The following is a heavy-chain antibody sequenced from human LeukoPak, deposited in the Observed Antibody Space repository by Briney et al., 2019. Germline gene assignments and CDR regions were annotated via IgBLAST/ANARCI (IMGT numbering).Heavy chain of an antibody. CDR1: GGSVSSGIYY. CDR3: ARHSGAGTGFVY. CDR2: IYYSGST. J-gene: IGHJ4*02. D-gene: IGHD6-19*01. V-gene: IGHV4-61*01. Sequence: PSETLSLTCTVSGGSVSSGIYYWTWIRQPPGKGLEWIGYIYYSGSTNYNPSLKSRVTISVDTSKNQFSLKLTSVTAADTAVYYCARHSGAGTGFVYWGQGTLVTVSS.